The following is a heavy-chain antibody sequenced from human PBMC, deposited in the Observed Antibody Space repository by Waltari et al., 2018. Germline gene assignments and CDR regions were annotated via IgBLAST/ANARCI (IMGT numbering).Heavy chain of an antibody. V-gene: IGHV3-33*01. Sequence: QVQLVESGGGVVQPGRSLRLSCAASGFTFSSYGMPWFRPAPGKGLEWVAVIWYDGSNKYYADSVKGRFTISRDNSKNTLYLQMNSLRAEDTAVYYCARDLDYYDSSGYYSWGQGTLVTVSS. CDR1: GFTFSSYG. D-gene: IGHD3-22*01. J-gene: IGHJ4*02. CDR2: IWYDGSNK. CDR3: ARDLDYYDSSGYYS.